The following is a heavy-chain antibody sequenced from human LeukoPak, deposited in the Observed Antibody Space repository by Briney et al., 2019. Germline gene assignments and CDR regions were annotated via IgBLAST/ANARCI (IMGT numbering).Heavy chain of an antibody. CDR2: INPNSGGT. V-gene: IGHV1-2*02. Sequence: GVSVKVSCKASGYTFTDYYIHWVRQAPGQGLEWMGGINPNSGGTNYAQKSQGRVTMTRDTSISTAYMELSRLTSDDTAVYYCAKATKKWELRTNYYMDVWGKGTTVTVSS. CDR1: GYTFTDYY. J-gene: IGHJ6*03. CDR3: AKATKKWELRTNYYMDV. D-gene: IGHD1-26*01.